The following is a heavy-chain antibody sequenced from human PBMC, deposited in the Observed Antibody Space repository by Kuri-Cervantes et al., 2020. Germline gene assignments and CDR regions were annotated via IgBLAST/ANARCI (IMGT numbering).Heavy chain of an antibody. CDR1: GYTFTGYY. D-gene: IGHD6-19*01. CDR2: INPNSGGT. Sequence: ASVKVSCKASGYTFTGYYMHWVRQAPGQGLEWMGWINPNSGGTKYAQKFQGRVTMTRDTSISTAYMELSRLRFDDTAVYYCARKAVAGLGANWFDPWGQGTLVTVSS. J-gene: IGHJ5*02. CDR3: ARKAVAGLGANWFDP. V-gene: IGHV1-2*02.